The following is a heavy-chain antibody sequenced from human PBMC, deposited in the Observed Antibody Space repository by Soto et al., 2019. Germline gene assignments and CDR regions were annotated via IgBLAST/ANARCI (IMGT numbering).Heavy chain of an antibody. CDR3: ARGFRSSSTMIGFDP. CDR2: INAGNGNT. Sequence: QVQLVQSGAEVKKPGASVKVSCKASGYTFTSYAMHWVRQAPGQRLEWMGWINAGNGNTKYSQKFQGRVTITRDTSASTAYMELSSLRSEDTAVYYCARGFRSSSTMIGFDPWGQGTLVTVSS. D-gene: IGHD3-22*01. J-gene: IGHJ5*02. CDR1: GYTFTSYA. V-gene: IGHV1-3*01.